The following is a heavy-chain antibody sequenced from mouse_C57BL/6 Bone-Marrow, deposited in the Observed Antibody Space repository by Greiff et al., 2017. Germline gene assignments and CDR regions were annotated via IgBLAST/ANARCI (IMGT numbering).Heavy chain of an antibody. J-gene: IGHJ4*01. CDR3: ARRLRRGDYYAMDY. CDR2: INPSNGGT. V-gene: IGHV1-53*01. CDR1: GYTFTSYW. Sequence: QVQLKESGTELVKPGASVKLSCKASGYTFTSYWMHWVKQRPGQGLEWIGNINPSNGGTNYNEKFKSKATLTVDKSSSTAYMQLSSLTSEDSAVYYCARRLRRGDYYAMDYWGQGTSVTVSS. D-gene: IGHD2-4*01.